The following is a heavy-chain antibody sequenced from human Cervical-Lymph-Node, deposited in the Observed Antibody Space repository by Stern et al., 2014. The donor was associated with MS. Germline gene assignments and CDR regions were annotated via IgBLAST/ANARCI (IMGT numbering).Heavy chain of an antibody. D-gene: IGHD1-14*01. V-gene: IGHV5-51*01. CDR1: GFTFSIYW. CDR2: ISPGDSET. J-gene: IGHJ4*02. CDR3: ARQTTAWASDV. Sequence: EVQLVESGAELIRPGESLKISCKGSGFTFSIYWIAWVRQMPGKGLEWMGFISPGDSETRYSPSFQGQVTMSADKSTSTAYLQWSSLNASDTAMYFCARQTTAWASDVWGQGTLVTVSS.